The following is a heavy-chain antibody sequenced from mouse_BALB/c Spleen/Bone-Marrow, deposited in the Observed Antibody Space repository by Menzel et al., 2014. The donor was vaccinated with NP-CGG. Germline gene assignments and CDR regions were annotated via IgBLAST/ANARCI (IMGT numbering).Heavy chain of an antibody. CDR2: INPSTGYT. CDR3: AGEGNYYGNTWIAY. Sequence: VQLQQSGAELAKPGASVKMSCKTSGYTFTTYWIHWVKQRPGQGLEWIGYINPSTGYTEYNQKFKDKATLTAGKSSSGAYMQLSSLTSKEFAAYYCAGEGNYYGNTWIAYWGQGTLVTVSA. D-gene: IGHD2-1*01. J-gene: IGHJ3*01. CDR1: GYTFTTYW. V-gene: IGHV1-7*01.